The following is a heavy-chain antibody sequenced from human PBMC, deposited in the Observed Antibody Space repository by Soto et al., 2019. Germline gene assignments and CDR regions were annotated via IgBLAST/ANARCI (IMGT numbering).Heavy chain of an antibody. V-gene: IGHV4-39*01. Sequence: SQPLSLTCTVSAAPIGSSSCHRGCIRQPPGKGLESIANIYYDGSTYYNPSLKSRVTISFDTSKNQFSLKLSSVTAADTAVYYCARAHIVPRLFMYPYDYWGQGTPVTVSS. CDR1: AAPIGSSSCH. D-gene: IGHD6-6*01. CDR2: IYYDGST. J-gene: IGHJ4*02. CDR3: ARAHIVPRLFMYPYDY.